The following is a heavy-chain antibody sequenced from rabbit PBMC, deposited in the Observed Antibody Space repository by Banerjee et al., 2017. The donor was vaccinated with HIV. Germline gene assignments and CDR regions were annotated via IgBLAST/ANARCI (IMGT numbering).Heavy chain of an antibody. CDR2: IYTANLGT. CDR1: GFSFSSSYY. CDR3: ATPSSTYWLYFKL. D-gene: IGHD8-1*01. Sequence: QEQLVESGGGLVQPEGSLTLTCTASGFSFSSSYYMCWVRQAPGKGLEWIGCIYTANLGTWYASWAKGRFTISKTSSTTVTLQMTSLTAADTATYFCATPSSTYWLYFKLWGPGTLVTVS. J-gene: IGHJ4*01. V-gene: IGHV1S45*01.